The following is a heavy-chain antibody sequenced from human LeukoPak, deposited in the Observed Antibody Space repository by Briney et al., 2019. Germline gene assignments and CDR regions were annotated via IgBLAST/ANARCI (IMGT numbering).Heavy chain of an antibody. J-gene: IGHJ3*01. D-gene: IGHD6-13*01. V-gene: IGHV3-7*01. CDR2: IKQDGDEQ. CDR3: AKARIASAGTGAFDV. Sequence: PGGSLRLSCAASGFTFSNYWMSWVRQAPGKGLEWVANIKQDGDEQYYVDSVRGRFTISRGNAKNSLYLQMNSLRAEDTAVYYCAKARIASAGTGAFDVWGQGTMVTVSS. CDR1: GFTFSNYW.